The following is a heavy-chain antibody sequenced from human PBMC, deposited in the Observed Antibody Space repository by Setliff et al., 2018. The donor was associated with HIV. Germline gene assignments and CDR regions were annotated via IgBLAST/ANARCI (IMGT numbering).Heavy chain of an antibody. J-gene: IGHJ5*02. CDR3: ARGEVLAAHNWFDP. CDR1: GFNFRDSW. V-gene: IGHV3-7*03. Sequence: GESLKISCSTSGFNFRDSWMSWLRLAPGKGLEWVANIKQDGSDKYYVDSVKGRFTISRDNTKNSLFLQMNSLRAEDTAVYYCARGEVLAAHNWFDPWGRGTLVTVSS. D-gene: IGHD6-13*01. CDR2: IKQDGSDK.